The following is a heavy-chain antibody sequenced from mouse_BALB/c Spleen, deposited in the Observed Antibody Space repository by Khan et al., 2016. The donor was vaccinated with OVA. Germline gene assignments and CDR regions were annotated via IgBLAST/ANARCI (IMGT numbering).Heavy chain of an antibody. CDR1: GFTFSNYG. V-gene: IGHV5-6-5*01. CDR2: ISSGDTT. Sequence: EVKLVESGGGLVKPGGSLKLSCAASGFTFSNYGVSWVRQTPEKRLEWVASISSGDTTYYPDSVKGRFTISRDNARNILYLQMSSLRSEDTAMYCCARDYWFAYWGQGTLVTVSA. J-gene: IGHJ3*01. CDR3: ARDYWFAY.